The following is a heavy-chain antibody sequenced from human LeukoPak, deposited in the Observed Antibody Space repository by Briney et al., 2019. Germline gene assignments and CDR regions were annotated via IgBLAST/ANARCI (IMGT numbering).Heavy chain of an antibody. CDR3: ARDRPGDSSLDY. CDR2: IYYSGNT. V-gene: IGHV4-59*01. J-gene: IGHJ4*02. D-gene: IGHD6-13*01. Sequence: SETLSLTCTVSGGSISSYYWSWIRQPPGKGLEWIGYIYYSGNTNYNSSLKSRVTISVDTSKNQFSLKLSSVTAADTAVYYCARDRPGDSSLDYWGQGTLVTVSS. CDR1: GGSISSYY.